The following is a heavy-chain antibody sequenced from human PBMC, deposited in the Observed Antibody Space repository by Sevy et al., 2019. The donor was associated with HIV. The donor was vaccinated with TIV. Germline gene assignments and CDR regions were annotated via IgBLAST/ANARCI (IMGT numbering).Heavy chain of an antibody. Sequence: GGSLRLSCVVSEFIFRASVMHWVRQAPGKGLEWVALNSFDGTTNFNGDSMKGRFTVSRDNSKNTLYLQMNSLRDDDTALYNCAREGHSSGRAGIFNIWGPGTMVTVSS. V-gene: IGHV3-30*04. D-gene: IGHD3-22*01. CDR3: AREGHSSGRAGIFNI. CDR2: NSFDGTTN. CDR1: EFIFRASV. J-gene: IGHJ3*02.